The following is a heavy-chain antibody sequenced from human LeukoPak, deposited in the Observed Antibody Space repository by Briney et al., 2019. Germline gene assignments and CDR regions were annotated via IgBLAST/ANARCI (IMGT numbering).Heavy chain of an antibody. CDR3: AKAKANWNYDSFDY. CDR2: IWYDGSNK. Sequence: GGSLRLSCAASGFTFSSYGMHWVRQAPGKGLEWVAVIWYDGSNKYYADSVKGRFTISRDNSKNTLYLQMNSLRAEDTAIYYCAKAKANWNYDSFDYWGQGTLVTVSS. D-gene: IGHD1-7*01. CDR1: GFTFSSYG. J-gene: IGHJ4*02. V-gene: IGHV3-33*06.